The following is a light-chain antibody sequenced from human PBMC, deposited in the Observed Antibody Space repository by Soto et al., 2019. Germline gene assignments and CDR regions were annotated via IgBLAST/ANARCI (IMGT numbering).Light chain of an antibody. Sequence: EIVLKQSPGTLSLSPGERATLSCRASQSVSSSYLAWYQQKPGQAPRLLIHGASSRATGIPDRFSGSGSGTDFTLTISRLEPEDFAVYYCQQYGSSPPMYTFGQGTKLEIK. V-gene: IGKV3-20*01. CDR2: GAS. J-gene: IGKJ2*01. CDR3: QQYGSSPPMYT. CDR1: QSVSSSY.